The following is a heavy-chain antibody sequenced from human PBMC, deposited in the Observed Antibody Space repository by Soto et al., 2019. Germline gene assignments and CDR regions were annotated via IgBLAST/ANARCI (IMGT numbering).Heavy chain of an antibody. V-gene: IGHV3-74*01. J-gene: IGHJ4*02. D-gene: IGHD3-9*01. CDR3: ASIILTGPIVDY. CDR2: ISSDGSRT. CDR1: GFTFSSYW. Sequence: GGSLRLSCAASGFTFSSYWMHWFRQAPGKGLVWLSRISSDGSRTSYADSVEGRFTVSRDNAKNTLYLQMNSLRAEDTAVYYCASIILTGPIVDYWGQRTPVTVSS.